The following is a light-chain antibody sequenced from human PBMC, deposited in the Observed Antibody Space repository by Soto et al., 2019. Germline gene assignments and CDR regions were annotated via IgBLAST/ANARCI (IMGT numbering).Light chain of an antibody. V-gene: IGLV2-23*02. CDR2: EVS. CDR1: SRDVGSYNL. J-gene: IGLJ3*02. CDR3: CSYAGSSTWV. Sequence: QSVLTQPASVSGSPGQSITISCTGTSRDVGSYNLVSWYQQHPDKAPKLIIYEVSKWPSGVSSRFSASKSGNTASLTISGLQSEDEADYYCCSYAGSSTWVFGGGTKLTVL.